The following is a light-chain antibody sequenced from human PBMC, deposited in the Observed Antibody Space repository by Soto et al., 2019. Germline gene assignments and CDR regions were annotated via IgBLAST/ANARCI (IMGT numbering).Light chain of an antibody. J-gene: IGKJ2*01. V-gene: IGKV1-8*01. CDR1: QGISSY. CDR3: QQYYSYPLT. Sequence: AIRMTQSPSSFSASTGDRVTITSRASQGISSYLAWYQQKPGKAPKLLIYAASTLQSGVPSRFSGSGSGTDFTLTISCLQSEDFATYYCQQYYSYPLTFGQGTKLEIK. CDR2: AAS.